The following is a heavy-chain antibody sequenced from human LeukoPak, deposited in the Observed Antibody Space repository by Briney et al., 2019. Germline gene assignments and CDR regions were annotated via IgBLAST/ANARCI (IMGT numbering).Heavy chain of an antibody. V-gene: IGHV3-23*01. J-gene: IGHJ3*01. D-gene: IGHD6-13*01. CDR1: GFTFSSYA. CDR3: AKDIEPISSSWDASDV. CDR2: IYGSGGST. Sequence: GGSLRLSYAASGFTFSSYAMSWVRQAAGKGLEWVSAIYGSGGSTYYADSVKGRFTISRDNSKNTLYLQMNSLRADDTAVYYCAKDIEPISSSWDASDVWGQGTMVTVSS.